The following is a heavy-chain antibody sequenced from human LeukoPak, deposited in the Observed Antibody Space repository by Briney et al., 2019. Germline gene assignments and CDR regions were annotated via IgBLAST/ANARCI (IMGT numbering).Heavy chain of an antibody. Sequence: GGSLRLSCAASGFTFSSYAMSWVRQAPGKGLEWVSSISSSSSYIYYADSVKGRFTISRDNAKNSLYLQMNSLRAEDTAVYYCAREGSTDFWSAYSVYYFDYWGQGTLVTVSS. D-gene: IGHD3-3*01. CDR3: AREGSTDFWSAYSVYYFDY. V-gene: IGHV3-21*01. CDR2: ISSSSSYI. J-gene: IGHJ4*02. CDR1: GFTFSSYA.